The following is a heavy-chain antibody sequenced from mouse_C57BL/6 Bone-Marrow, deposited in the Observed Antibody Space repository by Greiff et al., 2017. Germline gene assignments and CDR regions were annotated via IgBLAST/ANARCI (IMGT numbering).Heavy chain of an antibody. CDR3: ARHDGYYVENYFDY. J-gene: IGHJ2*01. D-gene: IGHD2-3*01. V-gene: IGHV5-2*01. CDR1: EYEFPSHD. CDR2: INSDGGST. Sequence: EVKLLESGGGLVQPGESLKLSCESNEYEFPSHDMSWVRKTPEKRLELVAAINSDGGSTYYPDTMERRFIIYRDNTKKTLYLQMSSLRSEDTALYYCARHDGYYVENYFDYWGQGTTLTVSS.